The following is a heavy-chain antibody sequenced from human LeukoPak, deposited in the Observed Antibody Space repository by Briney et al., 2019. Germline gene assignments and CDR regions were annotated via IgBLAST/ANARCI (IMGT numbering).Heavy chain of an antibody. CDR2: IYYSGST. CDR3: ARRAYSSGYYYFDY. CDR1: GGSISSYH. Sequence: SETLSLTCTVSGGSISSYHWSWIRQPPGKGLEWIGYIYYSGSTNYNPSLKSRVTISVDTSKNQFSPKLSSVTAADTAVYYCARRAYSSGYYYFDYWGQGTQVTVSS. J-gene: IGHJ4*02. D-gene: IGHD6-19*01. V-gene: IGHV4-59*08.